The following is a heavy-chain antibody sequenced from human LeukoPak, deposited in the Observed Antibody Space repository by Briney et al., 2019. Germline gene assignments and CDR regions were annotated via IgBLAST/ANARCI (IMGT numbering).Heavy chain of an antibody. CDR2: ISWNSGSI. Sequence: GRSLRLSCAASGFTFDDYAMHWVRQAPGKGLEWVSGISWNSGSIGYADSVKGRFTISRDNAKNSLYLQMNSLRAEDTALYYCAKIMVRGVIGPFDIWGQGTMVTVSS. D-gene: IGHD3-10*01. V-gene: IGHV3-9*01. CDR3: AKIMVRGVIGPFDI. J-gene: IGHJ3*02. CDR1: GFTFDDYA.